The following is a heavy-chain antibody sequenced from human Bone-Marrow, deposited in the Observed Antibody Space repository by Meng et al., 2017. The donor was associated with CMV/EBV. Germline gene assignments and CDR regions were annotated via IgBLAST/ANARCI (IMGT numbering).Heavy chain of an antibody. V-gene: IGHV3-30*04. J-gene: IGHJ5*02. CDR1: GFTFSSYA. CDR3: ARDSWRELPGSWFDP. D-gene: IGHD1-26*01. Sequence: GESLKISCAASGFTFSSYAMHWVRQAPGKGLEWVAVISYDGSNKYYADSVKGRFTISRDNSKNTLYLQMNSLRAEDTAVYYSARDSWRELPGSWFDPWGQGTRVTGSS. CDR2: ISYDGSNK.